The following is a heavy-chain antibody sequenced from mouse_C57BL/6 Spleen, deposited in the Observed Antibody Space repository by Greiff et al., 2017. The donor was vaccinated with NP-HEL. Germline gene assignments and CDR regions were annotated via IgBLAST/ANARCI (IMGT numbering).Heavy chain of an antibody. CDR1: GYAFSSYW. V-gene: IGHV1-80*01. CDR3: ARKGVVVAPMDY. D-gene: IGHD1-1*01. J-gene: IGHJ4*01. Sequence: VKVVESGAELVKPGASVKISCKASGYAFSSYWMNWVKQRPGKGLEWIGQIYPGDGDTNYNGKFKGKATLTADKSSSTAYMQLSSLTSEDSAVYFCARKGVVVAPMDYWGQGTSVTVSS. CDR2: IYPGDGDT.